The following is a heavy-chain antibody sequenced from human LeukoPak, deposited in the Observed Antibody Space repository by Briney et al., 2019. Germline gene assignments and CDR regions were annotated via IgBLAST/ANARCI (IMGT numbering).Heavy chain of an antibody. CDR2: IIPIFGTA. CDR3: ARGGRNQPKSPAFYI. D-gene: IGHD1-14*01. J-gene: IGHJ3*02. V-gene: IGHV1-69*05. Sequence: ASVKVSCKDSGGTFSSYAIRWVRQAPGQELEWMEGIIPIFGTANYAQKFQGRVTITTDASTSTAYMELSSLRSEDTAVYYCARGGRNQPKSPAFYIWGHVTMVTVSS. CDR1: GGTFSSYA.